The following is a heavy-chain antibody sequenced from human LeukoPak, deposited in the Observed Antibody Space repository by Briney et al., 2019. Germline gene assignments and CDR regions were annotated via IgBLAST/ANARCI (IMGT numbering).Heavy chain of an antibody. V-gene: IGHV3-23*01. CDR1: GFTFSSYA. CDR2: MSSSDDGR. J-gene: IGHJ4*02. CDR3: AKAPVTSCRGAFCYPFDY. D-gene: IGHD2-15*01. Sequence: GGSLRLSCTAFGFTFSSYAMSWVRQAPGKGLEWVSAMSSSDDGRYYAASVRGRFTISRDTSRSTLYLQMNSLRAEDAAVYYCAKAPVTSCRGAFCYPFDYWGQGTLVTVSS.